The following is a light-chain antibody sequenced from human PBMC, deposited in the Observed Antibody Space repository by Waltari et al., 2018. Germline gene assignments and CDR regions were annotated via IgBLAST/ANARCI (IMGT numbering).Light chain of an antibody. CDR2: NSF. J-gene: IGLJ3*02. V-gene: IGLV1-40*01. CDR3: QSYDSSLSGSV. Sequence: QSVLTQPPSVSGAPGQEVTISCTGSSSNIGAGYAVHWYQQLPETSPKLLIYNSFDRPPGVPDRSSAFKSDTSASLAITGLQADDEAHYYCQSYDSSLSGSVFGGGTKLTVL. CDR1: SSNIGAGYA.